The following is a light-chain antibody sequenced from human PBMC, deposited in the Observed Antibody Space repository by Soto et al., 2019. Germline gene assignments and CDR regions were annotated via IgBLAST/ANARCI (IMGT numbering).Light chain of an antibody. CDR2: GNN. CDR3: QSSDSSLSRV. V-gene: IGLV1-40*01. J-gene: IGLJ1*01. CDR1: SSNIGAGYD. Sequence: QTVVTQPPSVSGAPGQRVTISCTGSSSNIGAGYDIHWYQQPPGTAPKLLIYGNNNRPSGVPDRFSGSKSGTSASLAITGLQAEDEADYYCQSSDSSLSRVFGTGTKLTVL.